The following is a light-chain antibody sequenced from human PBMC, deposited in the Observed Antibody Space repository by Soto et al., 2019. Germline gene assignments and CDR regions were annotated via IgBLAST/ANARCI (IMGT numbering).Light chain of an antibody. CDR1: QDINNY. CDR2: AAS. CDR3: QNYTTVPPVT. Sequence: DIQMTQSPSSLSASVGDRVTITFRASQDINNYLAWYQHKPGKVPKPLIYAASTLRSGVPSRFSGSGSGTDFTLAISSLQPEDVATYYCQNYTTVPPVTFGPGTKVDV. J-gene: IGKJ3*01. V-gene: IGKV1-27*01.